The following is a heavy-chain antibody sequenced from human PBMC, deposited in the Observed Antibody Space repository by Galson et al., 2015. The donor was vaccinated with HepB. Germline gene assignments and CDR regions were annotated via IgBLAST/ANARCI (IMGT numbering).Heavy chain of an antibody. CDR2: MKVGNGNT. CDR3: AKVSLGYSRSHYYYNYYMDL. Sequence: SVKVSCKASGYTFTSCAMHWVRQAPGQRLEWMGWMKVGNGNTTYSKKFQGRVTITRVNSASTAYMQLSSLRSEDTAVYYCAKVSLGYSRSHYYYNYYMDLWGKGTTVTVSS. CDR1: GYTFTSCA. V-gene: IGHV1-3*01. J-gene: IGHJ6*03. D-gene: IGHD6-13*01.